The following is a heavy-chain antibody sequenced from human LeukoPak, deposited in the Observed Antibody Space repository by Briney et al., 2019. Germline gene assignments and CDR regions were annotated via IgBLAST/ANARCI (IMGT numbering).Heavy chain of an antibody. V-gene: IGHV4-39*07. Sequence: SETLSLTCTVSGGSISSSSYYWGWIRQPPGKGLEWIGSIYYSGSTYYNPSLKSRVTISVDTPKKQFSLRLSSVTAADTAVYYCARRGSGAIQDYYFDYWGQGTLVTVSS. CDR1: GGSISSSSYY. CDR2: IYYSGST. CDR3: ARRGSGAIQDYYFDY. D-gene: IGHD3-10*01. J-gene: IGHJ4*02.